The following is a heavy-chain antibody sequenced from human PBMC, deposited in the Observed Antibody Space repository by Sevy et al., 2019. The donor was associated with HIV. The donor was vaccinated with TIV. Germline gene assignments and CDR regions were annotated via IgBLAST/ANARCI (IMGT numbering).Heavy chain of an antibody. Sequence: GGSLGLPCAASGFTFSGYGMNWVRQAPGKGLEGVATIKEEGSDKYNVDSVKGRFTISRDNAKNSLYLEMNSLRAEDTAVYYCARWDVWGKGTTVTVSS. CDR3: ARWDV. J-gene: IGHJ6*04. CDR2: IKEEGSDK. V-gene: IGHV3-7*01. CDR1: GFTFSGYG.